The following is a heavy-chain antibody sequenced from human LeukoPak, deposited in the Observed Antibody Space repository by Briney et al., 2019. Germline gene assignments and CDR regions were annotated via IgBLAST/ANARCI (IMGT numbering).Heavy chain of an antibody. CDR3: ARQDTMVRGAFDI. D-gene: IGHD3-10*01. CDR2: IYPGDSDT. V-gene: IGHV5-51*01. CDR1: GYSFTSNW. J-gene: IGHJ3*02. Sequence: GESLKISCKGSGYSFTSNWIGWVRQMPGKGLEWMGIIYPGDSDTRNSPSFQGQVTISADKSISTAYLQWSSLNASDTAIYYCARQDTMVRGAFDIWGQGTMVTVSS.